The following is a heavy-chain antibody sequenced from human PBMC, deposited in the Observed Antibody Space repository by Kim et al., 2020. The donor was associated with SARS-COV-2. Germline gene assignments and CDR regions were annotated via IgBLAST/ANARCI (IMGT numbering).Heavy chain of an antibody. CDR1: GYSFTNYW. CDR3: ARRPLSLGYCSITSCYPAFDI. CDR2: IYPGDSDT. Sequence: VESLKISCKGSGYSFTNYWIGWVRQMPGKVLEWMGIIYPGDSDTRYIPSFQGPVTISADKSISTAYLQGSSLKASDTAMYYCARRPLSLGYCSITSCYPAFDIWGQGTMVIVSS. D-gene: IGHD2-2*01. J-gene: IGHJ3*02. V-gene: IGHV5-51*01.